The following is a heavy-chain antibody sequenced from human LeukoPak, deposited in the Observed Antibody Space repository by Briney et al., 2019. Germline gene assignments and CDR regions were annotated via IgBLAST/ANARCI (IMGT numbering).Heavy chain of an antibody. J-gene: IGHJ4*02. Sequence: GVLRLSCAASGFTFSSYEMNWVRQARGKGVEWGSYISSSGSNIYYADSVKGRFTISRDNAKNSLYLQMNSLRAEDTAVYYCARTDGYNSPYFDYWGQGTLVTVSS. CDR1: GFTFSSYE. V-gene: IGHV3-48*03. CDR2: ISSSGSNI. D-gene: IGHD5-24*01. CDR3: ARTDGYNSPYFDY.